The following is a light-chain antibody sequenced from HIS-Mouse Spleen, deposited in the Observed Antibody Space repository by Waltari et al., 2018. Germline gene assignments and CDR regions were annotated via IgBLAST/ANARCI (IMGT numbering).Light chain of an antibody. J-gene: IGKJ2*01. CDR1: QSVSSY. CDR2: DAS. Sequence: EIVLTQSPATLSLSPGERATLPCRASQSVSSYLAWYQQKPGQAPRLLIYDASNRATGIPARFCGSGSGTDFTLTISSLEPEDFAVYYCQQRSNWPPYTFGQGTKLEIK. CDR3: QQRSNWPPYT. V-gene: IGKV3-11*01.